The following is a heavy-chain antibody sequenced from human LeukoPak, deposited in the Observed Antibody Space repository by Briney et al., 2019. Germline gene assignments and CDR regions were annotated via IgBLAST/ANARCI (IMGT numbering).Heavy chain of an antibody. CDR2: IWYDGSNK. CDR3: ARDEVPSGSYFPCND. CDR1: GFTFSSYG. V-gene: IGHV3-33*01. D-gene: IGHD1-26*01. J-gene: IGHJ4*02. Sequence: PGGSLRLSCAASGFTFSSYGMHWVRQAPGKGLEWVAVIWYDGSNKYYADSVKGRFTISRDNSKNTLYLQMNSLRAEDTAVYFCARDEVPSGSYFPCNDWGQGTLVTVSS.